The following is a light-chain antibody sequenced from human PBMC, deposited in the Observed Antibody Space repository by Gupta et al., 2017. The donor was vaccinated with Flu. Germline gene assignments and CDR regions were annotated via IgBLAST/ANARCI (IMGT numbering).Light chain of an antibody. J-gene: IGLJ3*02. CDR1: SGSVASNH. V-gene: IGLV6-57*01. CDR2: EDN. Sequence: NFMLTQPHSVSESPGKTATISCTRSSGSVASNHVQWYQQRPGSSPTTVIYEDNQRPSGVPDRFSGSIDSSSNSASLTISGLETEDEADYYCQSSDGSTWVFGGGTKLTVL. CDR3: QSSDGSTWV.